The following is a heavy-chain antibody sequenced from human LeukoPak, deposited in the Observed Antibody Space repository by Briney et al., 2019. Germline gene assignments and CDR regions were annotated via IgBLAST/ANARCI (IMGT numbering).Heavy chain of an antibody. CDR2: IKSKVHGGTT. V-gene: IGHV3-15*05. D-gene: IGHD4-11*01. CDR3: SGHMTSADY. Sequence: GGSLRLSCAASGFTFSDAWMSWVRQAPGKGLEWVARIKSKVHGGTTDYAAPVNGRFTISRDDSENKLYLQMSSLKTEDTGVYYCSGHMTSADYWGQGTLVTVSS. CDR1: GFTFSDAW. J-gene: IGHJ4*02.